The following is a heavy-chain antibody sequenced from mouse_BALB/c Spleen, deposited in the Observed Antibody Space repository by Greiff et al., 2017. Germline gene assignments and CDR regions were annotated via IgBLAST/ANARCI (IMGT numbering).Heavy chain of an antibody. J-gene: IGHJ4*01. Sequence: QVQLQQSGAELVRPGTSVKVSCKASGYAFPNYLIEWVKQRPGQGLEWIGVINPGSGGTNYNEKFKGKATLTADKSSSTAYMQLSSLTSDDSAVYFCARSYYRYDNYAMDYWGQGTSVTVSS. CDR3: ARSYYRYDNYAMDY. CDR1: GYAFPNYL. CDR2: INPGSGGT. D-gene: IGHD2-14*01. V-gene: IGHV1-54*03.